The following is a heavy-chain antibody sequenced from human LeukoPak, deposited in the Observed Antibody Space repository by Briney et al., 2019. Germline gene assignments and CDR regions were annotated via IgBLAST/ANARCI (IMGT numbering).Heavy chain of an antibody. CDR2: IIPIFGTA. CDR3: ARDPGDCSGGSCYSGGIYYYYYGMDV. V-gene: IGHV1-69*13. D-gene: IGHD2-15*01. CDR1: GGTFSSYA. Sequence: GASVKVSCKASGGTFSSYAISWVRQAPGQGLEWMGGIIPIFGTANYAQKFQGRVTITADESTSTAYMELSSLRSEDTAVYYCARDPGDCSGGSCYSGGIYYYYYGMDVWGQGTTVTVSS. J-gene: IGHJ6*02.